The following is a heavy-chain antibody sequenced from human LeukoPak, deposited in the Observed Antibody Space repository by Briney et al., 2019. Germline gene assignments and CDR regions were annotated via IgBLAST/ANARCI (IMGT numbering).Heavy chain of an antibody. CDR1: GYTFTGYY. CDR2: INPNSGGT. V-gene: IGHV1-2*02. Sequence: ASVTVSFQASGYTFTGYYMHWVRQAPGQGLERMGWINPNSGGTNYAQKLQGRVTMTRDTSISTAYMELSRLRSDDTAVYYCALAIGDIVATVDYWGQGTLVTVSS. D-gene: IGHD5-12*01. J-gene: IGHJ4*02. CDR3: ALAIGDIVATVDY.